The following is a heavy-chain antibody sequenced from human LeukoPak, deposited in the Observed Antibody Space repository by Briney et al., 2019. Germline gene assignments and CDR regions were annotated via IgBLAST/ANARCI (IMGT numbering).Heavy chain of an antibody. CDR2: IHYSGST. J-gene: IGHJ4*02. D-gene: IGHD2-21*01. Sequence: SETLSLTCTVSGGSISSYYWSWIRQPPGKGLEWIGYIHYSGSTNYNASLKSRVTISADMSKNQFSLNLSSVTAADTAVYYCAGPYVSRFIYWGQGTLVTVSS. CDR3: AGPYVSRFIY. V-gene: IGHV4-59*08. CDR1: GGSISSYY.